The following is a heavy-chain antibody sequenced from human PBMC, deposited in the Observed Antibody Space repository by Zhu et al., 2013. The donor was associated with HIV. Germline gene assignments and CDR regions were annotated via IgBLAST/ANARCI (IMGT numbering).Heavy chain of an antibody. J-gene: IGHJ4*02. CDR2: INPNSGGT. V-gene: IGHV1-2*02. Sequence: QVQLVQSGAEVKKPGASVKVSCKASGYTFTGYYMHWVRQAPGQGLEWMGWINPNSGGTNYAQEFQGRVTMTRDTSISTAYMELSRLRSDDTAVYYCTRLSSGGPTRTVDYWGQGNPGSPSPQ. D-gene: IGHD6-19*01. CDR1: GYTFTGYY. CDR3: TRLSSGGPTRTVDY.